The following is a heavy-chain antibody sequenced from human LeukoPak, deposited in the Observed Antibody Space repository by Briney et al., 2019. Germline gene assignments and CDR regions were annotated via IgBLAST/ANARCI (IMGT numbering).Heavy chain of an antibody. CDR2: ISYDGSNK. V-gene: IGHV3-30*18. D-gene: IGHD2-2*01. CDR1: GFTFSSYG. Sequence: GGSLRLSCAASGFTFSSYGMHWVRQAPGKGLEWVAVISYDGSNKYYADSVKGRFTISRDNSKNTLYLQMNSLRAEDTAVHYCAKDGEDIVVVPAAKGDYYYGIDVWGKGTTVTVSS. CDR3: AKDGEDIVVVPAAKGDYYYGIDV. J-gene: IGHJ6*04.